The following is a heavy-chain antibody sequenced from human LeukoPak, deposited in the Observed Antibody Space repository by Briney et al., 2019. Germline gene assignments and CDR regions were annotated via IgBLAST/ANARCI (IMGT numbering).Heavy chain of an antibody. CDR3: ARTQYGDYVDY. V-gene: IGHV3-53*01. Sequence: GGSLRLSCAASGFTFSNAWMSWVRQAPGKGLEWVSVIYSGGSTYYADSVKGRFTISRDNSKNTLYLQMNSLRAEDTAVYYCARTQYGDYVDYWGQGTLVTVSS. J-gene: IGHJ4*02. CDR1: GFTFSNAW. CDR2: IYSGGST. D-gene: IGHD4-17*01.